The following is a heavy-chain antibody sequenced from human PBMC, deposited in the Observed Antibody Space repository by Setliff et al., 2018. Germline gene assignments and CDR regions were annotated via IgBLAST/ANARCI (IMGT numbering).Heavy chain of an antibody. CDR1: GGSFSSGTYY. Sequence: SETLSLTCTVSGGSFSSGTYYWGWIRQPPGKGLEWIGSIYYSGSTYYNPSLKSRVTISVDTSKNQFSLKLSSVTAADTAVYYCARQEDDSSGYYSTDWGQGTLVTVSS. CDR3: ARQEDDSSGYYSTD. V-gene: IGHV4-39*01. J-gene: IGHJ4*02. CDR2: IYYSGST. D-gene: IGHD3-22*01.